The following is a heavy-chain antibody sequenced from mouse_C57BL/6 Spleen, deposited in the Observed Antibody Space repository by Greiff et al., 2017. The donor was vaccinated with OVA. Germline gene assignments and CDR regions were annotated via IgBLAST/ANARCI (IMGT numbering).Heavy chain of an antibody. CDR2: IYPGSGNT. J-gene: IGHJ2*01. CDR3: ARGGWDYFDY. D-gene: IGHD1-1*02. Sequence: VQLQQSGAELVRPGASVKLSCKASGYTFTDYYINWVKQRPGQGLEWIARIYPGSGNTYYNEKFKGKATLTAEKSSSTSYMQLSSMTSEDAAVYFCARGGWDYFDYWGQGTTLTVSS. CDR1: GYTFTDYY. V-gene: IGHV1-76*01.